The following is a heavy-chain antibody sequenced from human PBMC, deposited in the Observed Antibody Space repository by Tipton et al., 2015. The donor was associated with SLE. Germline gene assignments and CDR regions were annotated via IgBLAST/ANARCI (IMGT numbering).Heavy chain of an antibody. CDR1: GFTFSDYR. V-gene: IGHV3-7*01. CDR3: ARWRIAVRTEFDP. CDR2: LKEDGSGE. J-gene: IGHJ5*02. D-gene: IGHD6-6*01. Sequence: SLRLSCAASGFTFSDYRMSWVRQAPGKGLEWVASLKEDGSGESYVDSVRGRFTISRDNAKNSLFLQMNSLRVEDSAVYYCARWRIAVRTEFDPWGQGALVTVSS.